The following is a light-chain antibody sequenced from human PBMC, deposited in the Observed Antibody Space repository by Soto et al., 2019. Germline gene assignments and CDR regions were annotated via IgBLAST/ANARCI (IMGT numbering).Light chain of an antibody. Sequence: DIQMTQSPSSLSASVGDRVTITCRASQTISTYLTWYQQKPGKAPRLLSYDASSLLSGVPSRFSGSGSGTDFTLTIASLQPEDCSTYYCQQSDSTPYTFGQGTKVEI. CDR3: QQSDSTPYT. CDR2: DAS. J-gene: IGKJ2*01. CDR1: QTISTY. V-gene: IGKV1-39*01.